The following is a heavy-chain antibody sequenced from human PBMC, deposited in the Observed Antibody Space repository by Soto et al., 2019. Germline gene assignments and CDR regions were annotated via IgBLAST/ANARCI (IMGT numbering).Heavy chain of an antibody. CDR2: ISGSGGST. CDR1: GFTFSSYA. Sequence: EVQLLESGGGLVQPGGSLRLSCAASGFTFSSYAMSWVRQAPGQGLVWVSAISGSGGSTYYADSVKGRFTISRDNSKNTLYLQMNSLRAEDTAVYYCSKDRASFWRGTGANLFDPWGRGTLVTVSS. D-gene: IGHD3-3*01. J-gene: IGHJ5*02. V-gene: IGHV3-23*01. CDR3: SKDRASFWRGTGANLFDP.